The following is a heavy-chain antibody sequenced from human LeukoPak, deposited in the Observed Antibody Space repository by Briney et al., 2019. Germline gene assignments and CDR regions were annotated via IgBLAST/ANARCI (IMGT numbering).Heavy chain of an antibody. J-gene: IGHJ4*02. V-gene: IGHV3-74*01. Sequence: PGTSLRLSCAASAFSFSSYGMHWVRQAPGKGLVWVSRINTDGSITSYADSVKGRFTISRDNAKNTLYLQMNSLRAEDTAVYYCVRIWEGAYWGQGTLVTVSS. D-gene: IGHD1-26*01. CDR1: AFSFSSYG. CDR3: VRIWEGAY. CDR2: INTDGSIT.